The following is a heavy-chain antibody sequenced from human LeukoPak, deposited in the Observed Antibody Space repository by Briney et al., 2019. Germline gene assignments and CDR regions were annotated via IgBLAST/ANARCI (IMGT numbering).Heavy chain of an antibody. D-gene: IGHD3-9*01. Sequence: GGSLRLSCAASGFTFSSYSMNWVRQAPGKGLEWVANIKEDGSEKNYVDSVKGRFTISRDNAKNSLYLQMNSLRADDTAVYYCARIRYLDYWGQGILVTVSS. CDR3: ARIRYLDY. J-gene: IGHJ4*02. CDR1: GFTFSSYS. CDR2: IKEDGSEK. V-gene: IGHV3-7*01.